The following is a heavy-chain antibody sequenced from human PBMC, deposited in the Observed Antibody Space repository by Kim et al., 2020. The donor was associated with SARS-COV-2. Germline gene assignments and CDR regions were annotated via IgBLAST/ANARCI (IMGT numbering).Heavy chain of an antibody. CDR3: ARRGLGYCSSTSFQSAFDI. J-gene: IGHJ3*02. CDR1: GGSFSGYN. V-gene: IGHV4-34*01. Sequence: SETLSLTCAVYGGSFSGYNWSWIRQPPGKGLEWIGEINHSGSTNYNPSLKSRVTISGDTSKNQFSLKLSSVTAADTAVYYCARRGLGYCSSTSFQSAFDIWGQGTMVTVSS. D-gene: IGHD2-2*01. CDR2: INHSGST.